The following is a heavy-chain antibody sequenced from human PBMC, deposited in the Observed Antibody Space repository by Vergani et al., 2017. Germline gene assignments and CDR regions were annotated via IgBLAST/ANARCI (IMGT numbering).Heavy chain of an antibody. D-gene: IGHD4-17*01. CDR3: ARARQTVTDKLNFDY. J-gene: IGHJ4*02. Sequence: QVQLVQSGAEVKKPGASVKVSCKASGYTFTSYYMHWVRQAPGQGLEWMGIINPSGGSTSYAQKFQGRVTMTRDTSTSTVYMELSSLRSEDTAVYYCARARQTVTDKLNFDYGGQGTLVTVSS. V-gene: IGHV1-46*01. CDR1: GYTFTSYY. CDR2: INPSGGST.